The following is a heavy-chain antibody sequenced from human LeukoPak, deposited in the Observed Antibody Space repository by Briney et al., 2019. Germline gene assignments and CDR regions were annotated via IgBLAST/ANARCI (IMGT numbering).Heavy chain of an antibody. CDR1: GLTFSTYW. D-gene: IGHD1-26*01. CDR2: INPDGSIR. J-gene: IGHJ4*02. V-gene: IGHV3-74*03. Sequence: GGSLRLSCAASGLTFSTYWMHCVRQAPGKGLAWVARINPDGSIRTYANSVQGRVTISRDTAKDTLFLQMNSLRAEDTAVYYCAREARVGGALQYWGQGTPVTVSS. CDR3: AREARVGGALQY.